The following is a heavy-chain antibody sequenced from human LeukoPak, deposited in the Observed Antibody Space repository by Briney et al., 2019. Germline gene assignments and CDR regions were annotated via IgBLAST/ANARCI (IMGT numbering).Heavy chain of an antibody. Sequence: ASVKVSCKASGYTFTGCYMHWVRQAPGQGLEWMGWINPNSGGTNYAQKFQGRVTMTTDTSTSTAYMELRSLRSDDTAVYYCARTTVTTMARLAFDIWGQGTMVTVSS. CDR2: INPNSGGT. CDR3: ARTTVTTMARLAFDI. CDR1: GYTFTGCY. D-gene: IGHD4-17*01. J-gene: IGHJ3*02. V-gene: IGHV1-2*02.